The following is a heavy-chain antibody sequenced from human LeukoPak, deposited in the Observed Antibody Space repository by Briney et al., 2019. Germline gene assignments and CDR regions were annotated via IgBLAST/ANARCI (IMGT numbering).Heavy chain of an antibody. V-gene: IGHV3-21*04. CDR1: EFTFSTYS. J-gene: IGHJ6*03. CDR2: ISSGSTYI. D-gene: IGHD3-22*01. CDR3: ARAHSYYYDSSGYSHYYYYYYMDV. Sequence: PGGSLRLSCAASEFTFSTYSMNWVRQAPGKGLEWVSSISSGSTYIYYADSVKGRFTISRDNAKNSLYLQMNSLRAEDTALYYCARAHSYYYDSSGYSHYYYYYYMDVWGKGTTVTVSS.